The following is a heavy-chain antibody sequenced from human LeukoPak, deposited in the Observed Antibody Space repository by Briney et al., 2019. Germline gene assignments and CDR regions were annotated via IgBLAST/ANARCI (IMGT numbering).Heavy chain of an antibody. J-gene: IGHJ4*02. Sequence: GGSLRLSCVASGFTFSSYAMSWVRQAPGKGLEWVSAIRESGGSTHYADSVKGRFTISRDNSKNTLYLQMSSLRAEDTAVYYCAKTKPYGTTWYGGIDWGQGALVTVSS. D-gene: IGHD6-13*01. CDR3: AKTKPYGTTWYGGID. CDR2: IRESGGST. V-gene: IGHV3-23*01. CDR1: GFTFSSYA.